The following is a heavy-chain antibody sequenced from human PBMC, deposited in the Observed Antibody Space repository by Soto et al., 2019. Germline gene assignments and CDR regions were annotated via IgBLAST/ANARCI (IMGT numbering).Heavy chain of an antibody. CDR1: GFPFSNYG. D-gene: IGHD6-19*01. CDR2: ISFDGHDQ. V-gene: IGHV3-30*03. CDR3: ASQQWLPPV. J-gene: IGHJ4*02. Sequence: QGQLVESGGGVVEPGRSLRLSCAASGFPFSNYGMHWVRQAPGKGLEWMAVISFDGHDQDYADSVKGRFTISRDNSKGTLYLQMNSLRAEATAVYYCASQQWLPPVWGQGTFGTVAS.